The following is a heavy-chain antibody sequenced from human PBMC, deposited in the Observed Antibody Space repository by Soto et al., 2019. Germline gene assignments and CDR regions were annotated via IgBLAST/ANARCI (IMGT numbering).Heavy chain of an antibody. CDR3: AHLDDFYFYY. Sequence: QITLKDSGPTLVKPTQTLTLTCTFSGFSLSTSGVGVGWIRQPQGKALEWLAVIYWDDDKRYSPSLKRRLTITNDTSKNQVVLTMINVDPVDTATYYCAHLDDFYFYYWGQGTLVTVSS. J-gene: IGHJ4*02. D-gene: IGHD3-3*01. CDR1: GFSLSTSGVG. V-gene: IGHV2-5*02. CDR2: IYWDDDK.